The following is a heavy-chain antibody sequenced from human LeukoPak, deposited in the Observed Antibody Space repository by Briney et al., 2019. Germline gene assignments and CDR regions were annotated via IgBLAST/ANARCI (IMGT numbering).Heavy chain of an antibody. CDR3: ARCHSPYYYDSSGYLGNDC. CDR1: GYTFTSYD. Sequence: ASVKVSCKASGYTFTSYDINWVRQATGQGLEWMGWMNPNSGNTGYAQRFQGRVSMTRDTSSSTAYMELSSLRSEDTAVYYCARCHSPYYYDSSGYLGNDCWGQGTLVTVSS. CDR2: MNPNSGNT. D-gene: IGHD3-22*01. J-gene: IGHJ4*02. V-gene: IGHV1-8*02.